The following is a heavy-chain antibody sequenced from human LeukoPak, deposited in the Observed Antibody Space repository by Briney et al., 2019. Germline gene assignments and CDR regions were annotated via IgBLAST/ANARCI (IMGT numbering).Heavy chain of an antibody. D-gene: IGHD4-23*01. J-gene: IGHJ5*02. Sequence: ASVKVSCKASGYTFTSYYMHWVRQAPGQGLEWMGIINPSGGSTSYAQTFQGRVTMTRDMSTSTDYVELSSLRSEDTAVYYCARDNSVEDTAWWFDPWGQGTLVTVSS. CDR1: GYTFTSYY. V-gene: IGHV1-46*01. CDR3: ARDNSVEDTAWWFDP. CDR2: INPSGGST.